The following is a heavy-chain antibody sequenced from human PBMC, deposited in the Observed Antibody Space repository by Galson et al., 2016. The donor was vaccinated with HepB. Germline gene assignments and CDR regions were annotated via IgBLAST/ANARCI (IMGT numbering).Heavy chain of an antibody. CDR3: ARGPSTGAYDY. CDR1: GYSFTSYW. CDR2: IYPGDSHT. D-gene: IGHD2-8*02. V-gene: IGHV5-51*01. Sequence: QSGAEVKKPGESLKISCKGSGYSFTSYWIGWVRQMPGKGLGWMGIIYPGDSHTRYSPSFQGQVTISVDKSIRTAYLPWGSLTPEDTAMYYCARGPSTGAYDYWGQGTLVTVSS. J-gene: IGHJ4*02.